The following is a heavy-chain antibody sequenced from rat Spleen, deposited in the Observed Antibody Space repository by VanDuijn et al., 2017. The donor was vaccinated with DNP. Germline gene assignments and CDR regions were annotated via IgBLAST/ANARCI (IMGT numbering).Heavy chain of an antibody. CDR3: TRHGVRVWFDY. V-gene: IGHV5-31*01. D-gene: IGHD4-3*01. CDR2: IPSRGGTT. CDR1: GFTFNNYW. Sequence: EVQLVESGGGLVQPGRSLKLSCVASGFTFNNYWMAWIRQVPGKGLEWVASIPSRGGTTSYADSVKGRFTVSRDDAGNTLYLQMNSLRSEDTATYYCTRHGVRVWFDYWGQGVMVTVSS. J-gene: IGHJ2*01.